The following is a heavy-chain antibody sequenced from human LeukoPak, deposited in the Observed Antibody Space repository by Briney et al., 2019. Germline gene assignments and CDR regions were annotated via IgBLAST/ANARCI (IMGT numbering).Heavy chain of an antibody. Sequence: GGSLRLSCAASGFTFSSYAMSWVRQAPGKGLEWVSAISGSGGSTYHADSVKGRFTISRDNSKNTLYLQMNSLRAEDTAVYYCAKDIVVVVAAAEIDYWGQGTLVTVSS. CDR1: GFTFSSYA. J-gene: IGHJ4*02. CDR3: AKDIVVVVAAAEIDY. D-gene: IGHD2-15*01. CDR2: ISGSGGST. V-gene: IGHV3-23*01.